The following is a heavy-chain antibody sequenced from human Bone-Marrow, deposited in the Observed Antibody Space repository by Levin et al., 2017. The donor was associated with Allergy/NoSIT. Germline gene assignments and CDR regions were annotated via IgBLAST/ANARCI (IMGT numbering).Heavy chain of an antibody. J-gene: IGHJ3*02. CDR2: ISSSGSDM. CDR3: ARGIIGDVRVAHKEAFDI. CDR1: GFTFSIYS. V-gene: IGHV3-21*01. Sequence: GGSLRLSCDASGFTFSIYSINWVRQAPGKGLEWVSSISSSGSDMYYVDSVKGRFTISRDNAKNSLTLQMNSLRAEDTAVYYCARGIIGDVRVAHKEAFDIWGQGTMVSVSS. D-gene: IGHD2-8*02.